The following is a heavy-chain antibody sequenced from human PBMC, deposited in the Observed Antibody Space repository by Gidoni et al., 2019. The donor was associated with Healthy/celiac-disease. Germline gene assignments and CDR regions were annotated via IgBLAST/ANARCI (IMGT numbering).Heavy chain of an antibody. D-gene: IGHD2-15*01. Sequence: QLQLVQSGAAVKKPGSSVKVSCTASGGTFSSYAISWVRQAPGQGLEWMEGIIPIFGTANYEQKFQGRVTITADESTSTAYMELSSLRSEDTAVYYCASRYCSGGSCYLPTDAFDIWGQGTMVTVSS. CDR2: IIPIFGTA. CDR1: GGTFSSYA. V-gene: IGHV1-69*01. CDR3: ASRYCSGGSCYLPTDAFDI. J-gene: IGHJ3*02.